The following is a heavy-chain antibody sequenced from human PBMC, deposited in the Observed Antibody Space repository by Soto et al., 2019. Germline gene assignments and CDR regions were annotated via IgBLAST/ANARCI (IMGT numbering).Heavy chain of an antibody. CDR3: AKDGNNGYAFDH. Sequence: GGSLRLSCAASGFTFSTYAMSWVRQAPGTGLEWVSGVTNLGGTINYADSVKGRFTISRDNSKNTLYLQMSSLRAEDTAVYYCAKDGNNGYAFDHWGQGTLVTVSS. V-gene: IGHV3-23*01. D-gene: IGHD2-2*03. CDR2: VTNLGGTI. J-gene: IGHJ4*02. CDR1: GFTFSTYA.